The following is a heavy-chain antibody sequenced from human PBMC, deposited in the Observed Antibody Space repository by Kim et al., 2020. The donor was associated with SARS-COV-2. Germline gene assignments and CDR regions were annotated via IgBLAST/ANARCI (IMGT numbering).Heavy chain of an antibody. V-gene: IGHV3-33*01. D-gene: IGHD3-3*01. J-gene: IGHJ6*02. Sequence: GGSLRLSCAASGFTFSSYGMHWVRQAPGKGLEWVAVIWYDGSNKYYADSVKGRFTISRDNSKNTLYLQMNSLRAEDTAVYYCARDYYDFWSGYPAPYGMDVWGQGTTVTVSS. CDR3: ARDYYDFWSGYPAPYGMDV. CDR2: IWYDGSNK. CDR1: GFTFSSYG.